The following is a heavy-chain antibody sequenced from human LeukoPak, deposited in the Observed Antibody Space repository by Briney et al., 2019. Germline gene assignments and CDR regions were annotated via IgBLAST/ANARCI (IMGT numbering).Heavy chain of an antibody. J-gene: IGHJ4*02. V-gene: IGHV3-15*01. D-gene: IGHD6-19*01. CDR1: GFTFSNAW. CDR2: IKSKTDGGTT. CDR3: TTANAPSYSSGWYDYFDY. Sequence: PGGSLRLSCAASGFTFSNAWMSWVRQAPGKGLEWVGRIKSKTDGGTTDYAAPVKGRFTISRDDSKDTLYLQMNSLKTEDTAVYYCTTANAPSYSSGWYDYFDYWGQGTLVTASS.